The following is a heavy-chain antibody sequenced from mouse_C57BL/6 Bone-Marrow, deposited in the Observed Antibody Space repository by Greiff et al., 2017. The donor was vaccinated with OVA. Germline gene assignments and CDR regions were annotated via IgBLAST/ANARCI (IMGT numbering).Heavy chain of an antibody. V-gene: IGHV1-15*01. Sequence: VKLMESGAELVRPGASVTLSCKASGYTFTDYEMHWVKQTPVHGLEWIGAIDPETGGTAYNQKFKGKAILTADKSSSTAYMELRSLTSEDSAVYYCTNTTVVAEGWYFEVWGTGTTGTVSS. D-gene: IGHD1-1*01. CDR1: GYTFTDYE. CDR3: TNTTVVAEGWYFEV. J-gene: IGHJ1*03. CDR2: IDPETGGT.